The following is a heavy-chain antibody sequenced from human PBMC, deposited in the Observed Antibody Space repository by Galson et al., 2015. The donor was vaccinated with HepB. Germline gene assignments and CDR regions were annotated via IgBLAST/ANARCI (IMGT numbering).Heavy chain of an antibody. J-gene: IGHJ4*02. CDR3: ARSRKLGMNFDY. Sequence: PVLVKPTQTLTLTCTFSGFSLGTSGVAVGWIRQPPGKALEWLALIYWNDDKRYTPSLKSRLTVTKDASKNQVVLTMTNVNPVDTGTYYCARSRKLGMNFDYWGLGTLVTVSS. CDR1: GFSLGTSGVA. V-gene: IGHV2-5*01. D-gene: IGHD7-27*01. CDR2: IYWNDDK.